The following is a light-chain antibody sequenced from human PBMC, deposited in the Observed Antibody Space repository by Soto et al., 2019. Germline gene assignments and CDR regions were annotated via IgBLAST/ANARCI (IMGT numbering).Light chain of an antibody. J-gene: IGKJ4*01. V-gene: IGKV1-39*01. CDR2: AAS. Sequence: DIQMTQSPSSLSASVGDRVTITCRASQSISSYLHWYQQKPGKAPKLLIYAASSFQSGVPSRFSVSGSGTDFTLTISSLQPEDFATYYCQRSFSTPLTFGGGTKVEIK. CDR3: QRSFSTPLT. CDR1: QSISSY.